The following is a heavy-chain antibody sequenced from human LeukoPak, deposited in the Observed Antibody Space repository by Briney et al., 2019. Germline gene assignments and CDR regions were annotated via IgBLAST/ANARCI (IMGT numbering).Heavy chain of an antibody. V-gene: IGHV4-4*07. Sequence: SETLSLTCTVSGGSISSYYWSWIRQPAGKGLEWIGRIYTSGSTNYNPSLKSRVTISVDTSKNQFSLKLNSVTAADRAVYYCASEDMEVAGTFVYWGQGALVTISS. D-gene: IGHD6-19*01. CDR1: GGSISSYY. J-gene: IGHJ4*02. CDR3: ASEDMEVAGTFVY. CDR2: IYTSGST.